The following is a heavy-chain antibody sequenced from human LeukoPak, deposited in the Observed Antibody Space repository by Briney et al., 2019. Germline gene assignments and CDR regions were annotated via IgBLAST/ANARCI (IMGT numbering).Heavy chain of an antibody. D-gene: IGHD6-13*01. CDR1: GYTFTSYD. CDR2: MNPNSGNT. CDR3: ARGAGGYSSSWNLGYYYYYMDV. J-gene: IGHJ6*03. Sequence: AASVKVSCKASGYTFTSYDINWVRQATGQGLEWMGWMNPNSGNTGYAQKFQGRVTITRNTSISTAYMELSSLRSEDTAVYYCARGAGGYSSSWNLGYYYYYMDVWGKGTTVTVSS. V-gene: IGHV1-8*03.